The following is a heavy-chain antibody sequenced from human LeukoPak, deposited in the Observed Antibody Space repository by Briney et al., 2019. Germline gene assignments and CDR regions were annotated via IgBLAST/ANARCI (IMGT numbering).Heavy chain of an antibody. D-gene: IGHD2-2*01. V-gene: IGHV1-18*01. CDR3: ASSTSDNPRRENWFDP. CDR2: ISAYNGNT. CDR1: GYTFTSYG. Sequence: GASVKVSCKASGYTFTSYGISWVRQAPGQGLEWMGWISAYNGNTNYAQKLQGRVTMTTDTSTSTAYMELRSLRSDDTAVYYCASSTSDNPRRENWFDPWGQGTWSPSPQ. J-gene: IGHJ5*02.